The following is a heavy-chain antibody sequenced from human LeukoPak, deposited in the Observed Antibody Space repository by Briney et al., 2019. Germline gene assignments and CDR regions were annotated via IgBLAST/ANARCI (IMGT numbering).Heavy chain of an antibody. Sequence: SETLSLTCTVSGGSISSYYWSWIRQPPGKGLEWIGYIYYSGSTNYNPSLKSRVTISVDTSKNQFSLKLSSVTAADTAVYYCARVNYGVSWGSPARAFDIWGQGTMVTVSS. V-gene: IGHV4-59*01. J-gene: IGHJ3*02. CDR2: IYYSGST. CDR1: GGSISSYY. CDR3: ARVNYGVSWGSPARAFDI. D-gene: IGHD4-17*01.